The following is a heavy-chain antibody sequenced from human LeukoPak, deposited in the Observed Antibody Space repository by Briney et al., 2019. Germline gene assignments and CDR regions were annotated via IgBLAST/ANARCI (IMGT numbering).Heavy chain of an antibody. Sequence: SETLSLTCTVSGVSISSSNSYWGWIRQPPGKGLEWIGSIYYSGNTYYNASLKSQVSISIDTSKNQFSLRLTSVTAADTAVYYCARVGDYVWGSYRYYYYYYMDVWGKGTTVTVSS. CDR3: ARVGDYVWGSYRYYYYYYMDV. D-gene: IGHD3-16*01. CDR2: IYYSGNT. J-gene: IGHJ6*03. V-gene: IGHV4-39*01. CDR1: GVSISSSNSY.